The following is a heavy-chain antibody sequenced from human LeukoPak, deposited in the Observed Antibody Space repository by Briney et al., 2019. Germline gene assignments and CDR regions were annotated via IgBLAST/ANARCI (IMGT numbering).Heavy chain of an antibody. D-gene: IGHD2-2*01. CDR2: ISYDGSNK. CDR3: AKAARGSGSTMTLFDY. J-gene: IGHJ4*02. CDR1: GFTFSSYG. V-gene: IGHV3-30*18. Sequence: PGRSLRLSCAASGFTFSSYGMHWVRQAPGKGLEWVAVISYDGSNKYYADSVKGRFTISRDNSKNTLYLQMNSLRAEDTALYYCAKAARGSGSTMTLFDYWGQGTLVTVSS.